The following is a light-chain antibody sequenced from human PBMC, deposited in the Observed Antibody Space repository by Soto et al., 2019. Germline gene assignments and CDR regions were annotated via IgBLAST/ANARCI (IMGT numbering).Light chain of an antibody. CDR3: QHYGGSSLT. CDR1: QSVSTNY. Sequence: EIVLTQSPCTLSLSPGERAILSCRASQSVSTNYLVWYQQKPGQAPRLLIYGASSRAPGIPDRFSGSGSGTDFTLTISRLEPEDFAVYFCQHYGGSSLTFGGGTKVDI. J-gene: IGKJ4*01. CDR2: GAS. V-gene: IGKV3-20*01.